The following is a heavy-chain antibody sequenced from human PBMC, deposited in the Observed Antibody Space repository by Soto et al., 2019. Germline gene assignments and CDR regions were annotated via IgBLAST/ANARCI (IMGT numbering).Heavy chain of an antibody. CDR3: AKGPYYDFWSGYIYYFEY. CDR2: VGGSGGSK. CDR1: GFTFGTYA. D-gene: IGHD3-3*01. Sequence: GGSLRLSCAASGFTFGTYAMNWVRQAPGKGLEWVSAVGGSGGSKYYADSVKGRFTISRDNSKNTLYLQMNSLRADDTAVYYCAKGPYYDFWSGYIYYFEYWGQGTLVTVSS. J-gene: IGHJ4*02. V-gene: IGHV3-23*01.